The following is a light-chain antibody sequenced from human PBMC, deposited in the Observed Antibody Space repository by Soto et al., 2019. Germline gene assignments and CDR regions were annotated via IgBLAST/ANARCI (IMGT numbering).Light chain of an antibody. CDR3: QQSYSAPRT. Sequence: DIQMTQSPSSLPASVGDRVTITCRASQSITNYLSWYQQRPGKAPKLLIHAASNLQSEVPSRFSGSGSETDFSLTISSLQPEDFATYYCQQSYSAPRTFGQGTKLEIK. J-gene: IGKJ2*01. CDR2: AAS. V-gene: IGKV1-39*01. CDR1: QSITNY.